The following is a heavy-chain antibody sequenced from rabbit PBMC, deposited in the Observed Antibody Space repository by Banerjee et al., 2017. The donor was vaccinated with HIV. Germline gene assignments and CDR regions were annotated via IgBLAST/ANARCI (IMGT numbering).Heavy chain of an antibody. Sequence: QSLEESGGDLVKPGASLTLTCTASGFSFSSSYYMCWVRQAPGKGLEWIGCIVIDTIGAYYASWAEGRFTISKTSSTTVTLQMTTLTAADTAIYFCARGASFDLWGQGTLVTVS. CDR3: ARGASFDL. J-gene: IGHJ4*01. CDR2: IVIDTIGA. CDR1: GFSFSSSYY. V-gene: IGHV1S40*01.